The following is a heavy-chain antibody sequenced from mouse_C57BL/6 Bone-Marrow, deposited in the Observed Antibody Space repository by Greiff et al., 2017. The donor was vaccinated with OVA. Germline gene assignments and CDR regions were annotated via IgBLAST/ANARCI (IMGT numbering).Heavy chain of an antibody. V-gene: IGHV14-4*01. Sequence: VQLQQSGAELVRPGASVKLSCTASGFNIKDDYMHWVKQRPEQGLEWIGWIDPENGDTEYASKFQGKATITADTSSNTAYLQLSSLTSEDTAVYYGTPFFYGSPAWFAYWGQGTLVTVSA. CDR1: GFNIKDDY. CDR2: IDPENGDT. J-gene: IGHJ3*01. D-gene: IGHD1-1*01. CDR3: TPFFYGSPAWFAY.